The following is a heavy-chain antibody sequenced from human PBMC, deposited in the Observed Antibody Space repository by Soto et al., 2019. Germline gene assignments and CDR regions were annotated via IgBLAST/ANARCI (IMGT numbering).Heavy chain of an antibody. D-gene: IGHD6-13*01. Sequence: QVHLVQSGAEVKKPGSSVKVSCKAPGGTFSNHAINWVRQAPGQGLEWMGRIIPIFTTTNYAQKFQGRVSMTADESPTTAYMELRSLTHDDTAVYYCAREVAADGTFREDVFDIGGQGTLVTVSS. J-gene: IGHJ3*02. CDR3: AREVAADGTFREDVFDI. CDR2: IIPIFTTT. V-gene: IGHV1-69*12. CDR1: GGTFSNHA.